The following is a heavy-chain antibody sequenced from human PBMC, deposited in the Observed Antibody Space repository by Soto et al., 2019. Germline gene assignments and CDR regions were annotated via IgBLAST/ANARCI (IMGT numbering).Heavy chain of an antibody. Sequence: PGGSLKLSCTASGFIASDTYWNWVRQAPGKGLEWVSVISNRGDTHYADSVRGRFSLSRDISDNTLHLQMNNLRVEDTAVYYCAREPRYCRGGSCSITGDAYDIWGQGTMVTVSS. J-gene: IGHJ3*02. D-gene: IGHD2-15*01. CDR2: ISNRGDT. CDR3: AREPRYCRGGSCSITGDAYDI. V-gene: IGHV3-66*01. CDR1: GFIASDTY.